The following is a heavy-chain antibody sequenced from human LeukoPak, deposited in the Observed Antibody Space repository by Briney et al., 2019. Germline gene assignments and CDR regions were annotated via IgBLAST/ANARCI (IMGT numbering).Heavy chain of an antibody. D-gene: IGHD3-10*01. V-gene: IGHV4-4*09. CDR1: GVPISSYY. Sequence: AETLSLTCTVSGVPISSYYWRWIRQPPGKGLEWMGYIYSSGSTNYNPFLKSRVTISVDTYKNQFSLKLSSVTAADTAVYYCARFGIYYYYMDVWGKGTTVTVSS. CDR3: ARFGIYYYYMDV. CDR2: IYSSGST. J-gene: IGHJ6*03.